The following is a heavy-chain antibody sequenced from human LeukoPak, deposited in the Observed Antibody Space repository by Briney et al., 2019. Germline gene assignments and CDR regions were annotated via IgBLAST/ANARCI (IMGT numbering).Heavy chain of an antibody. D-gene: IGHD6-13*01. CDR1: GHDFTSYW. J-gene: IGHJ4*02. CDR3: ARLSGYSSSWYGSYFDY. Sequence: GESLKISCRSSGHDFTSYWIAWVRQMPGKGLEWMGIIYPGDSDTRYSPSFQGQVTISADKSISTAYLQWSSLKASDTAMYYCARLSGYSSSWYGSYFDYWGQGTLVTVSS. CDR2: IYPGDSDT. V-gene: IGHV5-51*01.